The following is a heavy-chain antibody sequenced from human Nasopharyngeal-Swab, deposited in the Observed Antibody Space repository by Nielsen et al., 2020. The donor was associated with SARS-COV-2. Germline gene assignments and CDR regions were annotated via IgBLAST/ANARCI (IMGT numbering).Heavy chain of an antibody. Sequence: GSLRLSCSVSGGSVTSFYWTWIRQPPGKGLDWIGYIYYTGSANYNPSLKSRVTMSLATSERHFSLMLNSVTAADTAVYYCARGVVRGSTYYFDYWGQGTLVTVSS. J-gene: IGHJ4*02. V-gene: IGHV4-59*02. D-gene: IGHD3-10*01. CDR2: IYYTGSA. CDR1: GGSVTSFY. CDR3: ARGVVRGSTYYFDY.